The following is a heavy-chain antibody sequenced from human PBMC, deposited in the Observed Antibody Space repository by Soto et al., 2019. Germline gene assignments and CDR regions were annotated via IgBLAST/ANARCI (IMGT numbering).Heavy chain of an antibody. Sequence: SETLSLTCTVSGGSISSYYWSWIRQPPGKGLEWIGYIYYSGCTNYNPSLKSRVTISVDTSKNQFSLKLSSVTAADTAVYYCARSPPYCTNGVCYAMSHSSGWYSIDYWGQGTLVTVSS. CDR1: GGSISSYY. CDR2: IYYSGCT. D-gene: IGHD2-8*01. CDR3: ARSPPYCTNGVCYAMSHSSGWYSIDY. J-gene: IGHJ4*02. V-gene: IGHV4-59*01.